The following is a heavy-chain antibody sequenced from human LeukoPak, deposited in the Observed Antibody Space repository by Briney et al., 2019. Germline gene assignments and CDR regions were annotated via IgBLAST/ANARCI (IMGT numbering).Heavy chain of an antibody. J-gene: IGHJ6*02. CDR3: ARGTYSSSWYSDGMDV. CDR2: IYYSGST. V-gene: IGHV4-59*12. CDR1: GGSISSYY. Sequence: PSETLSLTCTVSGGSISSYYWSWIRQPPGKGLEWIGYIYYSGSTNYNPSLKSRVTMSVDTSKNQFSLKLSSVTAADTAVYYCARGTYSSSWYSDGMDVWGQGTTVTVSS. D-gene: IGHD6-13*01.